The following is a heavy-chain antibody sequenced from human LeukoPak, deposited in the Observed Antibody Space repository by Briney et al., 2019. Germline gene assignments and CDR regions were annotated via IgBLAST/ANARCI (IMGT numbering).Heavy chain of an antibody. D-gene: IGHD5-12*01. CDR1: GYTFTSYY. V-gene: IGHV1-46*01. CDR3: AREGRYIVAYDAFDI. J-gene: IGHJ3*02. CDR2: INPSGGST. Sequence: GASVKVSCKASGYTFTSYYMHWVRQAPGQGLEWMGIINPSGGSTSYAQKFQGRVTMTRDTSTSTVYMELSSLRSEDTAVYYCAREGRYIVAYDAFDIWGQGTMVTVSS.